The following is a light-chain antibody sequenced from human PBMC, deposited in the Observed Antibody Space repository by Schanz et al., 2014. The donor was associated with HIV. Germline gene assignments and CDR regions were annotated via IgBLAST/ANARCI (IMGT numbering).Light chain of an antibody. CDR3: CSYTGGTTLVV. CDR2: EAS. J-gene: IGLJ2*01. CDR1: SSDVGKYNL. V-gene: IGLV2-23*01. Sequence: QSALTQPASVSGSPGQSITISCTGTSSDVGKYNLVSWYQQFPGKAPKVIIYEASKRPLGVSNRFSGSKSGNTASLTVSGLQVEDEAEYYCCSYTGGTTLVVFGGGTKLTVL.